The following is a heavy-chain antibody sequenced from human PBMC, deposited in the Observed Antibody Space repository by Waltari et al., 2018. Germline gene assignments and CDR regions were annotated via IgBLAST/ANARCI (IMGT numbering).Heavy chain of an antibody. V-gene: IGHV3-7*01. J-gene: IGHJ4*02. D-gene: IGHD3-3*01. Sequence: VESGGGLVQPGGSLRLSCAASGFTFSTYWMSWVRQAPGRGLEWVANSKTDGSENYDGEYVGDRFTISRDNAKNSLSLQMSTLRDEDTGRYYCARDWSGSGRGINYWGQGTLVTVSS. CDR3: ARDWSGSGRGINY. CDR1: GFTFSTYW. CDR2: SKTDGSEN.